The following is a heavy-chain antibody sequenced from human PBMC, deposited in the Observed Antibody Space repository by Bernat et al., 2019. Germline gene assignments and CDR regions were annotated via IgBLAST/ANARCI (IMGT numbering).Heavy chain of an antibody. J-gene: IGHJ3*02. CDR3: ARETKYGAFDI. D-gene: IGHD2-2*01. CDR1: GGSISSYY. V-gene: IGHV4-59*01. Sequence: QVQLQESGPGLVKPSETLSLTCTVSGGSISSYYWSWIRQPPGKGLEWIGDIYYSGSTNYNPSLKRRVTISVDTPKNQSSLKLSAVTAAATAVYYCARETKYGAFDIWGQGTMVTVSS. CDR2: IYYSGST.